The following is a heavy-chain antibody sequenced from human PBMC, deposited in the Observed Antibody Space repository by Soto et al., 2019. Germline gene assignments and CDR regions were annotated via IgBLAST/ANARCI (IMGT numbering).Heavy chain of an antibody. J-gene: IGHJ4*02. V-gene: IGHV4-31*03. D-gene: IGHD6-13*01. CDR3: ASRSSWYKGFVDY. Sequence: SETLSLTCTVSGGSISSGGYYWSWISQHPGKGLEWIGYIYYSGSTYYNPSLKSRVTISVDTSKNQFSLKLSSVTAADTAVYYCASRSSWYKGFVDYWGQGTLVTVSS. CDR1: GGSISSGGYY. CDR2: IYYSGST.